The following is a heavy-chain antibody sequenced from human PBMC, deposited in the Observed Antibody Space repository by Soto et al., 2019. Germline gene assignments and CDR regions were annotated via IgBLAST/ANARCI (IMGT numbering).Heavy chain of an antibody. D-gene: IGHD3-22*01. J-gene: IGHJ3*02. V-gene: IGHV1-69*01. CDR2: IIPIFGTA. Sequence: QVQLVQSGAEVKKPGSSVKVSYKASGGTFSSYAISWVRQAPGQGLEWMGGIIPIFGTANYAQKFQGRVTITADESTSTAYMELSSLRSEDTAVYYCTEESYDSSGPVGAGAFDIWGQGTMVTVSS. CDR3: TEESYDSSGPVGAGAFDI. CDR1: GGTFSSYA.